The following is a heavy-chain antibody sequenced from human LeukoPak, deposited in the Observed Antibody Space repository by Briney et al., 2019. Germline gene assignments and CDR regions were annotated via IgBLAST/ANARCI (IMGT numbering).Heavy chain of an antibody. CDR1: GGTFISYA. CDR3: ARGPYCSGGSCYSPHYYYMDV. J-gene: IGHJ6*03. Sequence: SVTVSFKASGGTFISYAISWVRQAPGQGLEWMGGIIPIFGTANYAQKFQGRVTITTDESTSTAYMELSSLRSEDTAVYYCARGPYCSGGSCYSPHYYYMDVWGKGTTVTVSS. V-gene: IGHV1-69*05. D-gene: IGHD2-15*01. CDR2: IIPIFGTA.